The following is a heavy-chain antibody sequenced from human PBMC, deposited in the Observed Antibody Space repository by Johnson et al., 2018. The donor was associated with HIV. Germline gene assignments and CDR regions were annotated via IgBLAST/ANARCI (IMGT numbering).Heavy chain of an antibody. J-gene: IGHJ3*02. CDR1: GFTFSSYG. CDR3: AKGLGRSAAGTRNAFDI. Sequence: QMLLVESGGGVVQPGRSLRLSCAASGFTFSSYGMHWVRQAPGKGLEWVAVISYDGSTKYYADSVTGRFTISRDNSKNTLSLQMNSLRAEDTAVYYCAKGLGRSAAGTRNAFDIWGQGTMVTVSS. D-gene: IGHD6-13*01. CDR2: ISYDGSTK. V-gene: IGHV3-30*18.